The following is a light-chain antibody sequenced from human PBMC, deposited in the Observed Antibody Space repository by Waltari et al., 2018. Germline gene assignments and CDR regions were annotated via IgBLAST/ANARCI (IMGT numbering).Light chain of an antibody. Sequence: DIVMTQSPDSLAVSLGERATINCKSGQTVLNNSNNKNYLTWYQQKPGQPPKLLIYWASTRESGVPDRFSGSGSGTDFTLTISSLQAEDVAVYYCQQHYSNPFTFGPGTKVDIK. V-gene: IGKV4-1*01. CDR3: QQHYSNPFT. CDR2: WAS. CDR1: QTVLNNSNNKNY. J-gene: IGKJ3*01.